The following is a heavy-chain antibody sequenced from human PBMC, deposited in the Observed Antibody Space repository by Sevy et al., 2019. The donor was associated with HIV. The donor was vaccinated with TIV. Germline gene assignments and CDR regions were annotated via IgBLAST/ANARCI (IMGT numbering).Heavy chain of an antibody. Sequence: GGSLRLSCAASGFTFSSYGMHWVRQAPGKGLEWVAVISYDGSNKYYADSVKGRFTISRDNSKNTLYLKMNSLRAEDTAVYYCAKDRGVIKSSGTDYWGQGTLVTVSS. J-gene: IGHJ4*02. CDR3: AKDRGVIKSSGTDY. D-gene: IGHD3-10*01. V-gene: IGHV3-30*18. CDR2: ISYDGSNK. CDR1: GFTFSSYG.